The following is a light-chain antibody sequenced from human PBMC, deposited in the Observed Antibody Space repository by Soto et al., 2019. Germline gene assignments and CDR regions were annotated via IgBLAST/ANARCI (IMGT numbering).Light chain of an antibody. V-gene: IGLV2-14*03. Sequence: QSVLTQPASVSGSPGQSITITCTGTSSDVGAYKYVSWYQQHPGKAPKLIIFDVTNRPSEVSNRFSGSKSGNTASLTISGLQAEDEADYYCSSYTGSRNLWVFGGGTKLTVL. CDR3: SSYTGSRNLWV. J-gene: IGLJ3*02. CDR2: DVT. CDR1: SSDVGAYKY.